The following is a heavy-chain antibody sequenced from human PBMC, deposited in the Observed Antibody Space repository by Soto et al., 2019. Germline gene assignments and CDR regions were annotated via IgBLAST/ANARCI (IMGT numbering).Heavy chain of an antibody. V-gene: IGHV3-30*18. D-gene: IGHD5-12*01. Sequence: QVQLVESGGGVVQPGRSLRLSCAASGFTFSTCGMHWVRQAPGKGLEWVALTSYHGNKEYYADSVKGRFTISRDNSKNTLYLQMNSLRAEDTAVYYCAKDIGYSGYEGWYFDLGGRGTRVTVSS. CDR1: GFTFSTCG. CDR3: AKDIGYSGYEGWYFDL. CDR2: TSYHGNKE. J-gene: IGHJ2*01.